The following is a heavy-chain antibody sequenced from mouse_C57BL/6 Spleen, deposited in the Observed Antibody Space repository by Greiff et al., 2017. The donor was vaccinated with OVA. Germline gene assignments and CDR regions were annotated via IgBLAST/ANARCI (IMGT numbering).Heavy chain of an antibody. D-gene: IGHD2-3*01. CDR3: ARRVTTPYYFDY. Sequence: EVQGVESGPELVKPGASVKISCKASGYSFTGYYMNWVKQSPEKSLEWIGEINPSTGGTTYNQKFKAKATLTVDKSSSTAYMQLKSLTSEDSAVYYCARRVTTPYYFDYWGQGTTLTVSS. J-gene: IGHJ2*01. V-gene: IGHV1-42*01. CDR2: INPSTGGT. CDR1: GYSFTGYY.